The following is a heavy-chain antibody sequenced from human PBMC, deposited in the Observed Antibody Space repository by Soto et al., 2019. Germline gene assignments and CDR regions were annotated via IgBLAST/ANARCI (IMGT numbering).Heavy chain of an antibody. Sequence: EVQLEESGGGLVQPGRSLRLSCAASGFTFDDYAMHWVRQPPGKGLEWVSSINWNGATVGYADSVRGRFTISRDNAKNSLYLQMNSLRPEDTALYYCAKDKGEEVWYTESWGQGTLVTVSS. CDR2: INWNGATV. CDR1: GFTFDDYA. D-gene: IGHD1-1*01. CDR3: AKDKGEEVWYTES. V-gene: IGHV3-9*01. J-gene: IGHJ5*02.